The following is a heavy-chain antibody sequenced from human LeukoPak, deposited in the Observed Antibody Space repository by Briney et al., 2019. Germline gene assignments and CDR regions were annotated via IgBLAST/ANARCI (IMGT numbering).Heavy chain of an antibody. V-gene: IGHV4-31*03. D-gene: IGHD3-22*01. CDR3: ARAARQGFTMIVVPFFYFDL. J-gene: IGHJ2*01. CDR2: INHSGST. Sequence: SQTLSLTCNVSGGSISSGASDWGWIRQHPKRGLEWVGYINHSGSTYYNPSLGSRVTMSVDTSKNQFSLKLSSVSAADSAVYYCARAARQGFTMIVVPFFYFDLWGRGTLVTVSS. CDR1: GGSISSGASD.